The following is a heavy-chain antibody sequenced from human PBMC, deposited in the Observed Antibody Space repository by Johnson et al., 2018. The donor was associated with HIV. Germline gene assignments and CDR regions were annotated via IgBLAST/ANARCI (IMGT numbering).Heavy chain of an antibody. CDR1: GFTFSSYW. CDR2: IKQDGSEK. V-gene: IGHV3-7*02. CDR3: ARACRDGYTCDAFDI. D-gene: IGHD5-24*01. J-gene: IGHJ3*02. Sequence: EVQLVESGGGLVQPGGSLRLSCAASGFTFSSYWMSWVRQAPGKGLEWVANIKQDGSEKYYVDSVKGRFTISRDNAKKSLYLQMNSLRAEDTAVYYCARACRDGYTCDAFDIWGQGTMVTVSS.